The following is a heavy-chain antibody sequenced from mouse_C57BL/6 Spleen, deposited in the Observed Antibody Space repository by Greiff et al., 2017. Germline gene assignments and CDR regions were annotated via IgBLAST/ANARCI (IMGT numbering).Heavy chain of an antibody. J-gene: IGHJ2*01. V-gene: IGHV1-18*01. D-gene: IGHD2-1*01. Sequence: EVQGVESGPELVKPGASVKITCKASGYTFTDYNMDWVKQSHGKSLEWIGDINPNNGGTIYNQKFKGKATLTVDKSSSTAYMELRSLTSEDTAVYYCARRDGNYLYYFDYWGQGTTLTVAS. CDR1: GYTFTDYN. CDR3: ARRDGNYLYYFDY. CDR2: INPNNGGT.